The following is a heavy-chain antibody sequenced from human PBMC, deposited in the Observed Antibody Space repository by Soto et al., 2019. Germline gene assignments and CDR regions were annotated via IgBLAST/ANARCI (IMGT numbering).Heavy chain of an antibody. CDR3: ARDSGSSFDY. D-gene: IGHD1-26*01. J-gene: IGHJ4*02. CDR2: IYYGGST. Sequence: QVQLQESGPGLVKPSETLSLTCTVSGDSISTYYWSWIRQPPGKGLEWIGYIYYGGSTNNNPSLKSRVTISVDTSKNQFSLKLSSVTAADTAVYYCARDSGSSFDYWGQGALVTVSS. CDR1: GDSISTYY. V-gene: IGHV4-59*01.